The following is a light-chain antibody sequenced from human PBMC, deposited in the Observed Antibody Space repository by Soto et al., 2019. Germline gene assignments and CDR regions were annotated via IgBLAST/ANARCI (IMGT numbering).Light chain of an antibody. Sequence: DTQMTQSPSAMSASVGDRVTITCRASRDITNYVAWFQQKPGQVPKRLIYAASSLQSGVPSRFSGSGSGTEFTVTISSLQPEDFATYYCLQHNTYPHTFGQGTKLEIK. CDR3: LQHNTYPHT. CDR1: RDITNY. J-gene: IGKJ2*01. CDR2: AAS. V-gene: IGKV1-17*03.